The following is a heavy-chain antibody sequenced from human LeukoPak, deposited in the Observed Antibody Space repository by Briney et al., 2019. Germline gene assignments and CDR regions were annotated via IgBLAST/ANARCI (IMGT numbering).Heavy chain of an antibody. D-gene: IGHD3-9*01. Sequence: PGRSLRLSCAASGFTFSSYGMHWVRQAPGKGLEWVAVISYDGSNKYYADSVKGRFTISRDNSKNTLYLQKNSLRAEDTAVYYCAKDSGGRYFDWLLRRWGQGTLVTVSS. CDR2: ISYDGSNK. CDR3: AKDSGGRYFDWLLRR. CDR1: GFTFSSYG. V-gene: IGHV3-30*18. J-gene: IGHJ4*02.